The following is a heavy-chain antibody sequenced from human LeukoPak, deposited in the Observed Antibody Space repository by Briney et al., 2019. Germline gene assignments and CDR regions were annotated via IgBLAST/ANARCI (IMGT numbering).Heavy chain of an antibody. CDR3: AKEKYSSGWYLSGY. CDR1: GFTFNSYA. J-gene: IGHJ4*02. Sequence: GGSLRLSCAASGFTFNSYAMSWVRQAPGKGLEWVSAISGSGDSTYYADSVKGRFTISRDNSKNTLYLQMNSLRAEDTAVYYCAKEKYSSGWYLSGYWGQGTLVTVSS. CDR2: ISGSGDST. V-gene: IGHV3-23*01. D-gene: IGHD6-19*01.